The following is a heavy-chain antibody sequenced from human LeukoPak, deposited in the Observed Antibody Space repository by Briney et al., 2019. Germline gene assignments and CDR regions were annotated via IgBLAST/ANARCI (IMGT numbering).Heavy chain of an antibody. Sequence: SETLSITCTVSGGSISSYYWSWIRQPPGKGLEWIGYIYYSGSTNYNPSLKSRVTISVDTSKNQFSLKLSSVAAADTAVYYCVRRSYYGHFDYWGQGTLVTVSS. V-gene: IGHV4-59*08. CDR1: GGSISSYY. J-gene: IGHJ4*02. CDR3: VRRSYYGHFDY. CDR2: IYYSGST. D-gene: IGHD3-10*01.